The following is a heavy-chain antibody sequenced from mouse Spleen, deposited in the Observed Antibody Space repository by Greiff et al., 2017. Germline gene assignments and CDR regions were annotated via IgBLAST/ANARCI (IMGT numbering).Heavy chain of an antibody. D-gene: IGHD2-1*01. CDR1: GYAFSSSW. Sequence: QVQLKQSGPELVKPGASVKISCKASGYAFSSSWMNWVKQRPGKGLEWIGRIYPGDGDTNYNGKFKGKATLTADKSSSTAYMQLSSLTSEDSAVYFCARSGGNYEDYFDYWGQGTTLTVSS. CDR2: IYPGDGDT. CDR3: ARSGGNYEDYFDY. V-gene: IGHV1-82*01. J-gene: IGHJ2*01.